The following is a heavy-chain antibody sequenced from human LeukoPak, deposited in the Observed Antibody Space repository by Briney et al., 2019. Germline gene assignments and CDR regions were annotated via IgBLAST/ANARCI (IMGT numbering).Heavy chain of an antibody. CDR2: IHTSGST. CDR3: ARAVSWTDYYYYMDV. V-gene: IGHV4-61*09. CDR1: GGSISSGSYC. Sequence: SQTLSLTCTVSGGSISSGSYCWSWIRQPAGKGLEWIGHIHTSGSTNYNPSLKSRVTISVDTSKNQFSLKLSSVTAADTAVYYCARAVSWTDYYYYMDVWGKGTTVTVSS. J-gene: IGHJ6*03. D-gene: IGHD6-13*01.